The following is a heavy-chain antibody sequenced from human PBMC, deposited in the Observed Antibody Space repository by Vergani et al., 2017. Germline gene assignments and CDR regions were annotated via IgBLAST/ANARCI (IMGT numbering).Heavy chain of an antibody. D-gene: IGHD3-9*01. V-gene: IGHV1-69*01. CDR2: IIPIFGTA. CDR1: GGTFSSYA. J-gene: IGHJ4*02. Sequence: QVQLVQSGAEVKKPGSSVKVSCKASGGTFSSYAISWVRQAPGQGLEWMGGIIPIFGTANYAQKFQGRVTMTADESTSTAYMELSSLRSEDTAVYYCARSATYYDILTGYLGVPATTFDYWGQGTLVTVSS. CDR3: ARSATYYDILTGYLGVPATTFDY.